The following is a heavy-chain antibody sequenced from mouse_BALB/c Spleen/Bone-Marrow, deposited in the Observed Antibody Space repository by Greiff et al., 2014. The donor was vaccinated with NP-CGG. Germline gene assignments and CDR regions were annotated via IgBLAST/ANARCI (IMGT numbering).Heavy chain of an antibody. Sequence: QVQLQQPGAELVRPGASVELSCKASGYTFTSYWINWVKQRPGQGLEWIGNIYPSDSYTNYNQKFKDKATLTVDKSSSTAYMQLSSPTSEDSAVYYCTRDGSPFAYWGQGALVTVSA. D-gene: IGHD2-3*01. J-gene: IGHJ3*01. V-gene: IGHV1-69*02. CDR2: IYPSDSYT. CDR3: TRDGSPFAY. CDR1: GYTFTSYW.